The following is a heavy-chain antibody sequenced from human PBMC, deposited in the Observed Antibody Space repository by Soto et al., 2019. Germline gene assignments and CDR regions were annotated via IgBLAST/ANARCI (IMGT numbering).Heavy chain of an antibody. Sequence: GGSLRLSCAASGFTFSSYGMHWVRQAPGKGLEWVAVIWYDGSNKYYADSVKGRFTISRDNSKNTLYLQMDSLRAEDTAVYYCARSRPSHIVVVTAVLDYWGQGTLVTVSS. CDR3: ARSRPSHIVVVTAVLDY. CDR2: IWYDGSNK. D-gene: IGHD2-21*02. CDR1: GFTFSSYG. V-gene: IGHV3-33*01. J-gene: IGHJ4*02.